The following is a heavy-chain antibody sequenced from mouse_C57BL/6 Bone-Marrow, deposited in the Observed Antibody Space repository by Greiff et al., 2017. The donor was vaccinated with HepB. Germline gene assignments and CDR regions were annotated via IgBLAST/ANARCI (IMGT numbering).Heavy chain of an antibody. J-gene: IGHJ2*01. CDR2: ISYDGSN. D-gene: IGHD3-2*02. V-gene: IGHV3-6*01. Sequence: EVQLVESGPGLVKPSQSLSLTCSVTGYSITSGYYWNWIRQFPGNKLEWMGYISYDGSNNYNPSLKNRISITRDTSKNQFFLKLNSVTTEDTATYYCARGTAQATYFDYWGQGTTLTVSS. CDR1: GYSITSGYY. CDR3: ARGTAQATYFDY.